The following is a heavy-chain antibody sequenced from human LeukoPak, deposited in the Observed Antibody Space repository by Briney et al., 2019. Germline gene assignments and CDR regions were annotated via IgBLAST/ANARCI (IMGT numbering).Heavy chain of an antibody. Sequence: SETLSLTCTVSGGSISSSSYYWGWIRQPPGKGLEWIGSIYYSGSTYYNPSLKSRVTISVDTSKNQFSLKLSSVTAADTAVYYCARPGGYCSSTSCYSGPGDYGMDVWGQGTTVTVFS. J-gene: IGHJ6*02. CDR1: GGSISSSSYY. V-gene: IGHV4-39*01. CDR2: IYYSGST. D-gene: IGHD2-2*01. CDR3: ARPGGYCSSTSCYSGPGDYGMDV.